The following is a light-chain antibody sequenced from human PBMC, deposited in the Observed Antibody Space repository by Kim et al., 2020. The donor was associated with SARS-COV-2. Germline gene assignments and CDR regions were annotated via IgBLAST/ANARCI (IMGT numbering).Light chain of an antibody. Sequence: EIVLTQSPGTLSLSPGERATLSCRASQSVSSNYLAWYQQKPGQAPRLLIYGASSRATGIPDRFSGSGSGTDFTLTISRLEPEDFAMYYCQQYCSSPPQVFGQGTKVDSK. CDR1: QSVSSNY. CDR2: GAS. CDR3: QQYCSSPPQV. J-gene: IGKJ1*01. V-gene: IGKV3-20*01.